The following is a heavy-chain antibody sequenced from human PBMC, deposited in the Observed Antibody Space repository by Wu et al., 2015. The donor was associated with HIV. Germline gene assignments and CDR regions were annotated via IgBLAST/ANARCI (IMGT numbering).Heavy chain of an antibody. D-gene: IGHD6-13*01. CDR2: INPNSGGT. J-gene: IGHJ4*02. CDR1: GYTFTGYY. Sequence: QVQLGAVVGRGGGRRPGAVSEGLLQASGYTFTGYYMHWVRQAPGQGLEWMGWINPNSGGTNYAQKFQGRVTMTRDTSISTAYMELSRLRSDDTAVYYCARSGVGAAALDYWGQGTLVTVSS. CDR3: ARSGVGAAALDY. V-gene: IGHV1-2*02.